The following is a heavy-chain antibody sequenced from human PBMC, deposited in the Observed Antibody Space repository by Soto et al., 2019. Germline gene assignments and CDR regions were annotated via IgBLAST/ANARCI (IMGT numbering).Heavy chain of an antibody. J-gene: IGHJ6*02. Sequence: GESLKISCKGSGYSFTSYWIGWVRQMPGKGLEWMGIIYPGDSDTRYSPSFQGQVTISADKSISTAYLQWSSLKASDTAMYYCARTFEYSSSSRDYYGMDVWGQGTTVTVSS. CDR2: IYPGDSDT. CDR3: ARTFEYSSSSRDYYGMDV. V-gene: IGHV5-51*01. CDR1: GYSFTSYW. D-gene: IGHD6-6*01.